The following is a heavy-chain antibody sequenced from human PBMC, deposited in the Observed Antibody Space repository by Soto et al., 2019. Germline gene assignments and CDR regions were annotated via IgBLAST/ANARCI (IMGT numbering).Heavy chain of an antibody. V-gene: IGHV3-30*18. CDR2: ISYDGSNK. CDR1: GFTFSSYG. J-gene: IGHJ4*02. Sequence: GGSLRLSCAASGFTFSSYGMHWVRQAPGKGLEWVAVISYDGSNKYYADSVKGRFTISRDNSKNTLYLQMNSLRAEDTAVYYCAKDFTMVRGVLNRYYFDYWGQGTLVTVSS. CDR3: AKDFTMVRGVLNRYYFDY. D-gene: IGHD3-10*01.